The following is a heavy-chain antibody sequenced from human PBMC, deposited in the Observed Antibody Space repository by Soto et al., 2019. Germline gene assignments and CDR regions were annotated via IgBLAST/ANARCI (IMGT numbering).Heavy chain of an antibody. J-gene: IGHJ4*02. CDR3: ARDLVAAAETN. V-gene: IGHV3-48*03. CDR1: RLTFSSYE. D-gene: IGHD6-13*01. Sequence: SISSAASRLTFSSYEMNWVRQAPGKGLEWVSYISSSGSTIYYADSVKGRFTISRDNAKNSLYLQMNSLRAEDTAVYYCARDLVAAAETNWGQGTLVTVPS. CDR2: ISSSGSTI.